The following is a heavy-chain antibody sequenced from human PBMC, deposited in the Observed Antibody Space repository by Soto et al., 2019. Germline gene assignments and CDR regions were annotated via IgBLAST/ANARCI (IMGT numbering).Heavy chain of an antibody. J-gene: IGHJ4*02. CDR3: ARPPTGWSQNTLFFDY. CDR1: GYTFTNYG. D-gene: IGHD6-19*01. Sequence: QVQLVQSGAEVKKHGASVKVSCKASGYTFTNYGITWVRQAPGQGLEWMGWISAYNGNTNYAQMVQGRVTMTTDTSTNTAYMELRSLRSDDTAVYYCARPPTGWSQNTLFFDYWGQGTLVTVSS. V-gene: IGHV1-18*01. CDR2: ISAYNGNT.